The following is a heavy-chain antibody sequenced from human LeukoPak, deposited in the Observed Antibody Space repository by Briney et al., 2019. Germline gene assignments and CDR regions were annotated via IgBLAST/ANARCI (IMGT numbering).Heavy chain of an antibody. CDR1: GFTVSSNY. CDR2: IYKDGRT. V-gene: IGHV3-53*01. J-gene: IGHJ4*02. Sequence: PGGSLRLSCAASGFTVSSNYMSWVRQAPGKGLERVSIIYKDGRTYYADSVKGRFTISRDNSRNMLYLQMNSLRAEDTAVYYCARDVNSYAHCGHWGQGTLVTVSS. D-gene: IGHD5-18*01. CDR3: ARDVNSYAHCGH.